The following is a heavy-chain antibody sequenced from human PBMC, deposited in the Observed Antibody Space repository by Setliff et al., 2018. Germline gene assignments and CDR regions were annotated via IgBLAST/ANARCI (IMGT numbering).Heavy chain of an antibody. D-gene: IGHD6-25*01. CDR2: LNDVGHNT. CDR1: GFTFSSYA. J-gene: IGHJ3*01. V-gene: IGHV3-23*01. CDR3: AKHVLSSGWPNDAFDF. Sequence: PGESLKISCAASGFTFSSYAMSWVRQAPGKGLEWVSGLNDVGHNTYYADSVKGRFTISRDNSKNTLYLQMNNLRAEDAAVYYCAKHVLSSGWPNDAFDFWGQGTMVTVSS.